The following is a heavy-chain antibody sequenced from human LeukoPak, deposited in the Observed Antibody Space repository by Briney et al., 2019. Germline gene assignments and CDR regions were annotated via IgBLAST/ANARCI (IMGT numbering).Heavy chain of an antibody. J-gene: IGHJ4*02. Sequence: SQTLALTCTVSGGSISSGGYYWSWIPQHPGKGLELVGYSYYSGNTYYNPSLTSRVSISVDTSKNQFSLKLSSVTAADTAVYYCARDKGDYWGQGTVVTVSS. CDR1: GGSISSGGYY. V-gene: IGHV4-31*03. CDR2: SYYSGNT. CDR3: ARDKGDY.